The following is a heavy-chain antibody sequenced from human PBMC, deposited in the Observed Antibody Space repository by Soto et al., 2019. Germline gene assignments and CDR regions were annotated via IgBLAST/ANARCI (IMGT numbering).Heavy chain of an antibody. CDR3: ARGPLAKGQLLEYYYYAMDV. J-gene: IGHJ6*02. CDR1: GGTFSSYA. V-gene: IGHV1-69*13. Sequence: ASVRVSCKASGGTFSSYAISWVRQAPGQGLEWMGGIIPIFGTANYAQKFQGRVTITADESTSTAYMELSSLRSEDTAVYYCARGPLAKGQLLEYYYYAMDVSGQGTTVTVS. D-gene: IGHD2-2*01. CDR2: IIPIFGTA.